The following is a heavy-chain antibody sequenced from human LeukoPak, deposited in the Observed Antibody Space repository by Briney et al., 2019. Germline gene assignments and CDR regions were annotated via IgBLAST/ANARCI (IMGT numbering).Heavy chain of an antibody. J-gene: IGHJ6*04. D-gene: IGHD3-10*01. CDR3: ARYGSGSPDYHDMDV. CDR1: GFTFSSYS. Sequence: GGSLRLSCAAAGFTFSSYSMHWVRPAPGKGLGWVAVISYDGSNKYYADSGKGRFTICRDNSKNTLYLQMISLSGGDTAVYDCARYGSGSPDYHDMDVWGKGTTVTVS. CDR2: ISYDGSNK. V-gene: IGHV3-30*04.